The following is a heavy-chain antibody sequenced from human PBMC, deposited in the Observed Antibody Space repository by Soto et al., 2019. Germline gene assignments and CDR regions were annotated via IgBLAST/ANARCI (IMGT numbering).Heavy chain of an antibody. V-gene: IGHV3-72*01. CDR2: IRKKTNSYTT. D-gene: IGHD4-17*01. J-gene: IGHJ4*02. CDR3: TTVTTVDYYFDY. CDR1: GLTLSDRY. Sequence: PGGSLRLSCAASGLTLSDRYMDWVRQAPGKGLEWVGRIRKKTNSYTTEYAASVKGRFIISRDDSTNSLYLQMSSLKTEDTAVYYCTTVTTVDYYFDYWGQGTLVTVSS.